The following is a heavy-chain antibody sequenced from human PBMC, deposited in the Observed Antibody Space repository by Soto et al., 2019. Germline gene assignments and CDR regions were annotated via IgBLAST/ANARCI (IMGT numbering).Heavy chain of an antibody. J-gene: IGHJ6*03. V-gene: IGHV4-34*01. CDR2: INHSGST. Sequence: SETLSLTCAVYGGSFSGYYWSWIRQPPGKGLEWIGEINHSGSTNYNPSLKSRVTISVDTSKNQFSLKLSSVTAADTAVYYCARGYYYGSGSGVYYYYYMDVWGKGTTVTVS. D-gene: IGHD3-10*01. CDR1: GGSFSGYY. CDR3: ARGYYYGSGSGVYYYYYMDV.